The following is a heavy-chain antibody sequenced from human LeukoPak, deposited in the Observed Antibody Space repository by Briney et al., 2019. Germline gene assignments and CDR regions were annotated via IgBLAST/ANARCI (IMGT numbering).Heavy chain of an antibody. CDR3: AKRYNLLGGTLDY. J-gene: IGHJ4*02. V-gene: IGHV3-23*01. CDR2: ISGSGGST. Sequence: GGSLRLSCAASGFTFRSYGMTSVRQAPGKGLEWVSAISGSGGSTYYADSVKGRFTISRDNSKNTLYLQMNSLRAEDTAVYYCAKRYNLLGGTLDYWGQGTLVTVSS. CDR1: GFTFRSYG. D-gene: IGHD4-23*01.